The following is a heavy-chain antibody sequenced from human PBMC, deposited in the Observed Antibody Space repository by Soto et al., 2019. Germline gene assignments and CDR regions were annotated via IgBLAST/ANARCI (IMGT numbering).Heavy chain of an antibody. CDR1: GGTFSSYA. D-gene: IGHD5-18*01. CDR3: ARDGYSYGNYYYGMDV. J-gene: IGHJ6*02. CDR2: IIPIFGTA. Sequence: GASVKVTCKASGGTFSSYAISWVRQAPGQGLEWMGGIIPIFGTANYAQKFQGRVTITADESTSTAYMELSSLRSEDTAAYYCARDGYSYGNYYYGMDVWGQGTTVTVSS. V-gene: IGHV1-69*13.